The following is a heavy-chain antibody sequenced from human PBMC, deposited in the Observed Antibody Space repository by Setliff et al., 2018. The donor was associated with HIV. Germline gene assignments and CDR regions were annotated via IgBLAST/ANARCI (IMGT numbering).Heavy chain of an antibody. CDR2: SNIKNGNT. J-gene: IGHJ4*02. D-gene: IGHD6-13*01. CDR1: GYIFSSSG. CDR3: ARDAPGNTEAASDY. Sequence: ASVKVSCKASGYIFSSSGISWVRQAPGQGLEWMGWSNIKNGNTNYEQKIQGRVTMTTDTSTSTAYMELRSLRSDDTAVYYCARDAPGNTEAASDYWGQGTLVTVSS. V-gene: IGHV1-18*01.